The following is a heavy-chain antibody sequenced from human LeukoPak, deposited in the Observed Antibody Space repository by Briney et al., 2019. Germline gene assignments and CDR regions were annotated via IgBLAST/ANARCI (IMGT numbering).Heavy chain of an antibody. CDR1: GFTFSTYG. CDR2: IWYDGSSE. D-gene: IGHD3-22*01. CDR3: ARNYYDSSSSNWFDP. V-gene: IGHV3-33*01. Sequence: GGSLRLSCAASGFTFSTYGMHWVRQAPGKGLEWVAVIWYDGSSENYADSVKGRFTISRDNSKNTLYLQMNSLRAEDTAVYYCARNYYDSSSSNWFDPWDQGTLVTVSS. J-gene: IGHJ5*02.